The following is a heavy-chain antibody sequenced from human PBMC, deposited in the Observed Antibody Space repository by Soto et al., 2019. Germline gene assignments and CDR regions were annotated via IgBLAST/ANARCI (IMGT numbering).Heavy chain of an antibody. D-gene: IGHD3-16*01. CDR2: ISYDGSNK. J-gene: IGHJ5*02. Sequence: QVQLVESGGGVVQPGRSLRLSCAASGFTFSSYAMHWVRQAPGKGLEWVAVISYDGSNKYYADSVKGRFTIYRDNSKNTLYLQLYSLRGEDTAVYYCARDSPSSSMTPFVGVDNWFDPWGQGTLVTVSS. CDR3: ARDSPSSSMTPFVGVDNWFDP. V-gene: IGHV3-30-3*01. CDR1: GFTFSSYA.